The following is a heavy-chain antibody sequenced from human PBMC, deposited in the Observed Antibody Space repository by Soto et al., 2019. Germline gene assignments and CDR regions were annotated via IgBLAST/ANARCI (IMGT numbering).Heavy chain of an antibody. Sequence: EEQLVASGGGLVQPGGSLRLSCEASGFTLGSYWMSWVRQAPGKGLEWLATIKTDASAKKYVDSVKGRFTMSRDNAKNSLYLQMDRLRAEDTAVYYCARDSGYDSGSAVTHYLEYWGHGTLVTVSS. J-gene: IGHJ4*01. CDR1: GFTLGSYW. D-gene: IGHD3-10*01. CDR2: IKTDASAK. V-gene: IGHV3-7*01. CDR3: ARDSGYDSGSAVTHYLEY.